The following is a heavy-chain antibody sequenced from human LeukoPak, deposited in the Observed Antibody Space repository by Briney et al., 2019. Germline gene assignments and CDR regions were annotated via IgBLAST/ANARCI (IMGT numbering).Heavy chain of an antibody. CDR2: ISYDGSNK. CDR1: GFTFSSYG. V-gene: IGHV3-30*18. Sequence: SGGSLRLSCAASGFTFSSYGMYWVRQAPGKGLEWVAVISYDGSNKDYADSMKGRFTISRDDSKNTLYLQMNSLRAEDTAVYYCAKVRTMIAVAFDIWGQGTMVTVSS. D-gene: IGHD3-22*01. J-gene: IGHJ3*02. CDR3: AKVRTMIAVAFDI.